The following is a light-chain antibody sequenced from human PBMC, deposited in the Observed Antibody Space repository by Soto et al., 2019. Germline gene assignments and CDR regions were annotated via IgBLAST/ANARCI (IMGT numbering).Light chain of an antibody. CDR1: KGVSSNY. J-gene: IGKJ5*01. CDR2: GAS. CDR3: QQYGSSPVP. Sequence: GTPSLCPGERITVSSGASKGVSSNYLAWYQQKPGQAPRLLIYGASSRATGIPDRFSGSGSGTDFTLTISRLQPEDFTAYYCQQYGSSPVPFGQGTRLEIK. V-gene: IGKV3-20*01.